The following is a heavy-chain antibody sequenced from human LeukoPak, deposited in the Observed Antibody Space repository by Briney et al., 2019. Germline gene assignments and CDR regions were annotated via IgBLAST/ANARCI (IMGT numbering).Heavy chain of an antibody. J-gene: IGHJ4*02. CDR1: GFTFSSYA. V-gene: IGHV3-23*01. D-gene: IGHD2/OR15-2a*01. Sequence: GGSLRLSCAASGFTFSSYAMSWVRQAPGKGLEWVSATVGNGGSTYYADSVKGRFTISRGNSKNTLYLQMNSLRAEDTALYYCARNEYETLDYWGQGTLVTVSS. CDR2: TVGNGGST. CDR3: ARNEYETLDY.